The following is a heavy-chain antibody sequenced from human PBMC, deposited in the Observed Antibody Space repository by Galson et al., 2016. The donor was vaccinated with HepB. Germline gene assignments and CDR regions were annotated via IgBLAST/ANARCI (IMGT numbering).Heavy chain of an antibody. V-gene: IGHV3-23*01. J-gene: IGHJ4*02. CDR1: GFTFSSYA. D-gene: IGHD6-13*01. CDR2: ISGSGGST. CDR3: AKDLRYSSSFYVFGS. Sequence: SLRLSCAASGFTFSSYAMSWVRQAPGKGLEWVSSISGSGGSTYYADSVKGRFTIARDNSKNTLYLQMNSLRADDTAEYYCAKDLRYSSSFYVFGSRGQGTLITVSS.